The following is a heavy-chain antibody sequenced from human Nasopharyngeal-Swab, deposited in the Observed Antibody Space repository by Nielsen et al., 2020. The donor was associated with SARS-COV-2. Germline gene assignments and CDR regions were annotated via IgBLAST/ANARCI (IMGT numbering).Heavy chain of an antibody. CDR3: ARESLLRSPGDGGFYDFWSGYASTEKGTIDP. J-gene: IGHJ5*02. D-gene: IGHD3-3*01. CDR1: GYTFTSYD. V-gene: IGHV1-8*01. CDR2: MNPNSGNT. Sequence: ASVKVSCKASGYTFTSYDINWVRQATGQGLEWMGWMNPNSGNTGYAQKFQGRVTMTRNTSISTAYMELSSLRSEDTAVYYCARESLLRSPGDGGFYDFWSGYASTEKGTIDPWGQGTLVTVSS.